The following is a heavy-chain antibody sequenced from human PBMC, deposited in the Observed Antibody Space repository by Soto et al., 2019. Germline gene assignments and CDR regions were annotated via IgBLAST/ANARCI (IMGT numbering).Heavy chain of an antibody. CDR1: GYTFTSYG. Sequence: ASVKVSCKASGYTFTSYGISWVRQAPGQGLEWMGWISAYNGNTKYAQKIQGRVTMTRDTSTSTAYMELSSLRSEDTAVYYCARELHSSGWYRGAFDIWGQGTMVTVSS. J-gene: IGHJ3*02. CDR2: ISAYNGNT. D-gene: IGHD6-19*01. CDR3: ARELHSSGWYRGAFDI. V-gene: IGHV1-18*01.